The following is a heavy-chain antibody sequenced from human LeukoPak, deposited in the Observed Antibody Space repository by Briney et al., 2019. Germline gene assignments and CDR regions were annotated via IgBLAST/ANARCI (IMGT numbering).Heavy chain of an antibody. J-gene: IGHJ4*02. Sequence: GGSLRLSCAASGFTFSSYWMHWVRQAPGKGLVWVSRINSDGSSTSYADSVKGRFTISRDNSKNTLFLQMNSLRAEDTAVYFCARDVDTAMITGGNYFDYWGQGTLVTVAS. CDR1: GFTFSSYW. CDR3: ARDVDTAMITGGNYFDY. D-gene: IGHD5-18*01. CDR2: INSDGSST. V-gene: IGHV3-74*01.